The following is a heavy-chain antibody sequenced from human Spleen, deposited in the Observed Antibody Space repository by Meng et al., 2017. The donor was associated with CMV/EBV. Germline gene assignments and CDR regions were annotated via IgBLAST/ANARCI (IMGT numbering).Heavy chain of an antibody. CDR1: GYTFTVYY. CDR3: ARGTYSTPPEYYYYYGMDV. Sequence: ASVKVSCKASGYTFTVYYMYWVRQAPGQGLEWMGWINPNSGGTNYAQQFQGRVTMTRDTSISTAYMELSRLRSDDTAVYYCARGTYSTPPEYYYYYGMDVWGQGTTVTVSS. D-gene: IGHD4-11*01. J-gene: IGHJ6*02. CDR2: INPNSGGT. V-gene: IGHV1-2*02.